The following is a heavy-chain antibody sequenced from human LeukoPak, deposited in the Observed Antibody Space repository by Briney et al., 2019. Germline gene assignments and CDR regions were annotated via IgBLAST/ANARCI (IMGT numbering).Heavy chain of an antibody. V-gene: IGHV4-34*01. J-gene: IGHJ4*02. Sequence: SSETLSLTCAVYGGSFSGYYWSWIRQPPGKGLEWIGEINHSGSTNYNPSLKSRVTISVDTSKNQFSLKLSSVTAADTAVYYCARRVGYSGYDYWGQGTLVTVSS. D-gene: IGHD5-12*01. CDR1: GGSFSGYY. CDR3: ARRVGYSGYDY. CDR2: INHSGST.